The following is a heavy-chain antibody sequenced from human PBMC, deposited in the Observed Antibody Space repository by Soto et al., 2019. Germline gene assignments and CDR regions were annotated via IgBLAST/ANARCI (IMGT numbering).Heavy chain of an antibody. D-gene: IGHD3-16*01. CDR3: AREEKQLSRYGGDFDY. CDR1: DGSVNTGNYY. Sequence: QVQLQESGPGLVKPSETLPLTCSVSDGSVNTGNYYWSWIRQPPGKGLEWIGHIYYIGTTNYNPSLKSRVTISVDTSKNQFSLKVTSVTAAYTAVYFCAREEKQLSRYGGDFDYWGQGILVTVSS. V-gene: IGHV4-61*01. J-gene: IGHJ4*02. CDR2: IYYIGTT.